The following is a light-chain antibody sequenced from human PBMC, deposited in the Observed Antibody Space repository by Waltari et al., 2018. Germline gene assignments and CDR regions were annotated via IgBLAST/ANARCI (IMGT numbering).Light chain of an antibody. J-gene: IGKJ4*01. CDR3: QQYNNWPPLLT. V-gene: IGKV3-15*01. Sequence: EIVMTQSPATLSVSPGERATLSCRASQSVSSNLAWYQQKPGPAPRLLIYGASTRATGIPARFSGSGSGTEFTLTISSLQSEDFAVYYCQQYNNWPPLLTFGGGTKVEIK. CDR1: QSVSSN. CDR2: GAS.